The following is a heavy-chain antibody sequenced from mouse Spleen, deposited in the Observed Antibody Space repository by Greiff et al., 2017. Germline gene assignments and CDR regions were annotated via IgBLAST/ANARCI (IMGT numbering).Heavy chain of an antibody. CDR3: ARKTDGYRFAY. CDR1: GYTFTSYG. J-gene: IGHJ3*01. D-gene: IGHD2-3*01. CDR2: IYPRSGNT. V-gene: IGHV1-81*01. Sequence: QVQLQQSGAELARPGASVKLSCKASGYTFTSYGMSWVKQRTGQGLEWIGEIYPRSGNTYYNEKFKGKATLTADKSSSTAYMELRSLTSEDSAVYFCARKTDGYRFAYWGQGTLVTVSA.